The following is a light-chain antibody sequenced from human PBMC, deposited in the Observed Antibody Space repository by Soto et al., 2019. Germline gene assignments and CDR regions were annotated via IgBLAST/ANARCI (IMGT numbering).Light chain of an antibody. CDR3: QQYYTIPLT. Sequence: EIVLTQSPGTLSLSPGERATLSCRASQSVSNNYLAWYQQKPGQAPRLLIYGASNRATGIPDRFSGSGSGTDFTLTISRLEPEDFAVYYCQQYYTIPLTFGGGTQVEIK. V-gene: IGKV3-20*01. J-gene: IGKJ4*01. CDR2: GAS. CDR1: QSVSNNY.